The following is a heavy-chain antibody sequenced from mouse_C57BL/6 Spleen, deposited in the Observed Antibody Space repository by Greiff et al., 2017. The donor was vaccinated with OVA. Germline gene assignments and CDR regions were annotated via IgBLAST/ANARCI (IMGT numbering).Heavy chain of an antibody. CDR2: IYPGSGST. J-gene: IGHJ4*01. CDR1: GYTFTSYW. CDR3: ASQGYDYDGYAMDY. V-gene: IGHV1-55*01. D-gene: IGHD2-4*01. Sequence: VQLQQPGAELVKPGASVKMSCKASGYTFTSYWITWVKQRPGQGLEWIGDIYPGSGSTNYNEKFKSKATLTVDTSASTAYMQLSSLTSEDSAVYYGASQGYDYDGYAMDYWGQGTSVTVSS.